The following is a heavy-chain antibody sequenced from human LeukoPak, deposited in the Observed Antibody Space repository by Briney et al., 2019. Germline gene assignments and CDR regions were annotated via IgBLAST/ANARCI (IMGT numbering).Heavy chain of an antibody. CDR3: ARDLVAGDSSGYYYFDY. CDR2: TNHSGST. V-gene: IGHV4-34*01. Sequence: SETLSLTCAVYGGSFSGYYWSWIRQPPGKGLEWIGETNHSGSTNYNPSLKSRVTISVDTSKNQFSLKLSSVTAADTAVYYCARDLVAGDSSGYYYFDYWGQGTLVTVSS. D-gene: IGHD3-22*01. CDR1: GGSFSGYY. J-gene: IGHJ4*02.